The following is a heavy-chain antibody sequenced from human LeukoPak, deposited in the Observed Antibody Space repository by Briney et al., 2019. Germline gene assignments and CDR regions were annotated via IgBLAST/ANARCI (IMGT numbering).Heavy chain of an antibody. CDR1: GFTFSSYE. J-gene: IGHJ4*02. CDR2: ISSSGSTI. V-gene: IGHV3-48*03. CDR3: ARVPYYDIFLVVRRSPPDY. Sequence: HSGGSLRLSCAASGFTFSSYEMNWVRQAPGKGLEWVSYISSSGSTIYYADSVKGRFTISRDNAKNSLYLQMNSLRAEDTAVYYCARVPYYDIFLVVRRSPPDYWGQGTLVTVSS. D-gene: IGHD3-9*01.